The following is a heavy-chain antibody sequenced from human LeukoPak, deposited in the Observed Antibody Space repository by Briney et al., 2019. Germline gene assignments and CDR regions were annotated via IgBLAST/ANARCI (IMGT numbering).Heavy chain of an antibody. CDR1: GYTFTGYY. V-gene: IGHV1-2*02. J-gene: IGHJ4*02. CDR3: ARDNGDYGDYYSDY. D-gene: IGHD4-17*01. Sequence: ASVKVSCKASGYTFTGYYMHWVRQAPGQGLEWMGWINPNSGGTSYAQKFQGRVTMTRDTSISTAYMELSRLRSDDTAVYYCARDNGDYGDYYSDYWGQGTLVTVSS. CDR2: INPNSGGT.